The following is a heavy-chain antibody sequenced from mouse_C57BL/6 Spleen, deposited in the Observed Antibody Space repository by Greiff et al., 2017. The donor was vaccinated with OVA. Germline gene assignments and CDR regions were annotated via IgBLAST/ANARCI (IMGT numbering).Heavy chain of an antibody. V-gene: IGHV1-18*01. CDR3: ARSYYSNGDYYAMDY. CDR1: GYTFTDYN. CDR2: INPNNGGT. J-gene: IGHJ4*01. D-gene: IGHD2-5*01. Sequence: VQLQQSGPELVKPGASVKIPCKASGYTFTDYNMDWVKQSHGKSLEWIGDINPNNGGTFYNQKFKGQATLTVDKSSSTAYMELSSLTSEDTAVYYCARSYYSNGDYYAMDYWGKGTSVTVSS.